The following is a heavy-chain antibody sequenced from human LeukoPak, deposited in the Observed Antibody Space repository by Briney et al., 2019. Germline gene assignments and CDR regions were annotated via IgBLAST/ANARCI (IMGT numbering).Heavy chain of an antibody. CDR3: ARESPERRYFDY. J-gene: IGHJ4*02. Sequence: PGGSLRLSCAASGFTFSSYDMHWVRQATGKGLEWVSAIGTAGDTYYPGSVKGRFTISRENAKNSLYLQMNSLRAGDTAVYYCARESPERRYFDYWGQGTLVTVSS. CDR1: GFTFSSYD. D-gene: IGHD1-1*01. CDR2: IGTAGDT. V-gene: IGHV3-13*01.